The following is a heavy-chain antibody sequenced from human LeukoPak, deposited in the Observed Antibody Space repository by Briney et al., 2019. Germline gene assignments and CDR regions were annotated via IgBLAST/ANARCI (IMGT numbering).Heavy chain of an antibody. Sequence: GASVKVSCKASGYTFTSYGISWVRQAPGQGLEWMGWISAYNGNTNYAQKLQGRVTMTTDTSASTAYMELRSLRSDDTAVYYCARPSSLGNSGYDELDYWGQGTLVTVSS. J-gene: IGHJ4*02. D-gene: IGHD5-12*01. CDR2: ISAYNGNT. CDR1: GYTFTSYG. V-gene: IGHV1-18*01. CDR3: ARPSSLGNSGYDELDY.